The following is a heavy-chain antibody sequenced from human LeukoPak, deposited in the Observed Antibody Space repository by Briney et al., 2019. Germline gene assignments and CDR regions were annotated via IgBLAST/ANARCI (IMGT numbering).Heavy chain of an antibody. D-gene: IGHD3-22*01. CDR2: ISSSSSYI. CDR3: ARDITMIVVVTSYFDY. J-gene: IGHJ4*02. Sequence: PGGSLRLSCAASGFTFSSYSMNWVRQAPGKGLEWVSSISSSSSYIYYADSVKGRFTISRDNAKNSLYLQMNSLRAEDTAVYYCARDITMIVVVTSYFDYWDQGTLVTVSS. CDR1: GFTFSSYS. V-gene: IGHV3-21*01.